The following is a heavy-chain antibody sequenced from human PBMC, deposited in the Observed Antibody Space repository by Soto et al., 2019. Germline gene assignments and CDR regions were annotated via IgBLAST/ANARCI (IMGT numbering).Heavy chain of an antibody. CDR3: ARDEGGGSCPFAS. D-gene: IGHD2-15*01. J-gene: IGHJ4*02. CDR2: INPSGGST. V-gene: IGHV1-46*01. Sequence: QVQLVQSGAEVKKPGASVKVSCKASGYTFTSYYMHWVRQAPGQGLEWMGIINPSGGSTSYAQKFRGGVPMTRDTSTSTASRELGSLRSEATAGYYWARDEGGGSCPFASGGRGTLATVPS. CDR1: GYTFTSYY.